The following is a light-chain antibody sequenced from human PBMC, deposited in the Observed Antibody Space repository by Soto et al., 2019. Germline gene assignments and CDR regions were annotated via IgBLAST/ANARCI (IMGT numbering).Light chain of an antibody. CDR3: QQYQNLWT. V-gene: IGKV3-15*01. J-gene: IGKJ1*01. CDR1: QSVYSD. Sequence: EIVRTQSPATLSVSPGERATLSCRASQSVYSDLAWYQQKPGQAPRLLIYGASTRATGIPARFSGSGSGTESTLTISGLQSEEFALYYCQQYQNLWTGGQGTKGEIK. CDR2: GAS.